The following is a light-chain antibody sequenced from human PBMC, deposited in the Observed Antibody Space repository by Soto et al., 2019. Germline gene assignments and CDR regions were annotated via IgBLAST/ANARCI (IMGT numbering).Light chain of an antibody. V-gene: IGLV6-57*03. CDR1: SGSIASNY. CDR2: EDN. Sequence: NFLLTQPNSVSESPGKTVTISCTRSSGSIASNYVQWYQQRPGSAPTTVIYEDNQRPSGVPDRFSGSIDSSSNSASLTISGLKTEDEADYYCQSYDSSNQKVFGGGTKLTVL. CDR3: QSYDSSNQKV. J-gene: IGLJ3*02.